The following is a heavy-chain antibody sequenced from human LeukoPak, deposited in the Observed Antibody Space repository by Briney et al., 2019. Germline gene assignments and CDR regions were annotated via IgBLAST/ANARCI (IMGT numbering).Heavy chain of an antibody. J-gene: IGHJ4*02. CDR3: ARGGMRLSYFDY. CDR2: IFYTGST. D-gene: IGHD3-16*01. V-gene: IGHV4-59*08. CDR1: GGSLNNYY. Sequence: SETLSLTCTVSGGSLNNYYWSWIRQPPGKGLECIGYIFYTGSTNYNPSLKSRVTISVDKSKNQFSLRLSSVTAADTAVYYCARGGMRLSYFDYWGQGTLVTVSS.